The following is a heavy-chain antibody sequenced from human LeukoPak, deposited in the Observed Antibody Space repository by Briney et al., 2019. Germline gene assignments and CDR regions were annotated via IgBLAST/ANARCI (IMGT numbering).Heavy chain of an antibody. CDR3: ARAGSRWELVIGDY. J-gene: IGHJ4*02. Sequence: ASVKVSCKASGYTFTGYYMHWVRQAPGQGLEWMGWINPNSGGTNYAQKFQGRVTMTRGTSISTAYMELSRLRSDDTAVYYCARAGSRWELVIGDYWGQGTLVTVSS. D-gene: IGHD1-26*01. CDR1: GYTFTGYY. V-gene: IGHV1-2*02. CDR2: INPNSGGT.